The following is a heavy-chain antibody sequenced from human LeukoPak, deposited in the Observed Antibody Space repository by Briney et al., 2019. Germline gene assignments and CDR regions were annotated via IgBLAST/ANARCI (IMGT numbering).Heavy chain of an antibody. J-gene: IGHJ4*02. V-gene: IGHV3-7*01. CDR2: IKQDGSEK. CDR3: ARGGVYSTSAVDY. CDR1: GFTFSSYW. D-gene: IGHD6-6*01. Sequence: GGSLRLSCAASGFTFSSYWMSWVRQAPGKGLEWVANIKQDGSEKYYVDSVKGRFTISRDNAKNSLYLQMNSLRAEDTAVYYCARGGVYSTSAVDYWGQGTLVTVSS.